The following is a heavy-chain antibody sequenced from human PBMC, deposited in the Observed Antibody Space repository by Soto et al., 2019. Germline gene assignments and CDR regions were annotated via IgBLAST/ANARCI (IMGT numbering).Heavy chain of an antibody. D-gene: IGHD4-17*01. Sequence: EVQLLESGGGLVQPGGSLRLSCAASGFTFSSYAMSWVRQAPGKGLEWVSAISGSGGSTYYADSVKGRFTISRDNSKNTLYLQMNSLRAEYTAVYYCAKYSRPTTVTSAFDYWGQGTLVTVSS. V-gene: IGHV3-23*01. J-gene: IGHJ4*02. CDR1: GFTFSSYA. CDR3: AKYSRPTTVTSAFDY. CDR2: ISGSGGST.